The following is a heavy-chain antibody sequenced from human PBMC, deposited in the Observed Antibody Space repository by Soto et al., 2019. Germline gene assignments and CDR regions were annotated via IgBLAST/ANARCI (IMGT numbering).Heavy chain of an antibody. Sequence: PGGSLRLSCAASGFTFDDYGMSWVRQAPGKGLEWVSGINWNGGSTGYVDSVKGRFTISRDNAKNSLYLQMNSLRAEDTALYYCARESSLYYYDSSGYYPDAFDIWGQGTGVTVSS. CDR3: ARESSLYYYDSSGYYPDAFDI. CDR1: GFTFDDYG. V-gene: IGHV3-20*04. CDR2: INWNGGST. J-gene: IGHJ3*02. D-gene: IGHD3-22*01.